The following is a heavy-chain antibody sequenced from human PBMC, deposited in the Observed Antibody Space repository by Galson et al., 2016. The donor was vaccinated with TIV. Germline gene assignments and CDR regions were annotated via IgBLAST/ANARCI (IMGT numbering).Heavy chain of an antibody. V-gene: IGHV1-8*02. D-gene: IGHD4-17*01. J-gene: IGHJ4*02. CDR3: ARSGDYGDY. CDR1: GYTFASYD. Sequence: SVKVSCKASGYTFASYDINWVRQATGQGLEWMGWMNPNSGNTGYAQKFRGRITMTRNTSVRTAYMELSSLRSEDTAVYYCARSGDYGDYWGQGTLVTVSS. CDR2: MNPNSGNT.